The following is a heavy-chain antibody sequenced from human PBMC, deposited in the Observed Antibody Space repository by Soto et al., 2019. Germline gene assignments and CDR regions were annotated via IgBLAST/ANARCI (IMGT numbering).Heavy chain of an antibody. CDR3: ARVPTYYYDSSGYYFISGAFDI. V-gene: IGHV1-46*01. CDR1: GYTFTSYY. Sequence: QVQLVQSGAEVKKPGASVKVSCKASGYTFTSYYMHWVRQAPGQGLEWMGIINPSGGSTSYAQKFQGRVTMTRDTSTSTVYMELSSLRSEDTAVYYCARVPTYYYDSSGYYFISGAFDIWGQGTMVTVSS. D-gene: IGHD3-22*01. CDR2: INPSGGST. J-gene: IGHJ3*02.